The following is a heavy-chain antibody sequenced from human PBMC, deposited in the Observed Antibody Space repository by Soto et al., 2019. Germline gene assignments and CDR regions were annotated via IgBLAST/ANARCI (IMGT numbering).Heavy chain of an antibody. Sequence: GGSLRLSCAASGFTFSSYGMHWVRQAPGKGLEWVAVISYDGSNKYYADSVKGRFTISRDNSKNTLYLQMNSLRAEDTAVYYCAKDTSTVSPRFWEWLTDANYYGMDVWGQGTTVTVSS. CDR3: AKDTSTVSPRFWEWLTDANYYGMDV. D-gene: IGHD3-3*01. J-gene: IGHJ6*02. V-gene: IGHV3-30*18. CDR2: ISYDGSNK. CDR1: GFTFSSYG.